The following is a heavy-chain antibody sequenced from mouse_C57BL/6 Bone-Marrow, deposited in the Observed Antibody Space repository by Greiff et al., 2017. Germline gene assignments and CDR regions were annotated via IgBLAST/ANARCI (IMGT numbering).Heavy chain of an antibody. V-gene: IGHV1-4*01. CDR2: INPSSGYT. Sequence: VQLQQSGAELARPGASVKMSCKASGYTFTSYTMHWVKQRPGQGLEWIGYINPSSGYTKYNQKFKDKATLTEDKTSSTAYMQLRSLTSEDSAVYYCARKGGYYCSSLDYGVQGTTLTVSS. J-gene: IGHJ2*01. D-gene: IGHD1-1*01. CDR3: ARKGGYYCSSLDY. CDR1: GYTFTSYT.